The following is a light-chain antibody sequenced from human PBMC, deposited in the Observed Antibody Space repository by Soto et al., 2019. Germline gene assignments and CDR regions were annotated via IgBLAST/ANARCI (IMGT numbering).Light chain of an antibody. J-gene: IGKJ5*01. CDR3: MQGTHWPIT. CDR1: QSLVHSDGIAY. CDR2: KVS. Sequence: DVVMTQSPLSLPGTLGQPAPMSCSSNQSLVHSDGIAYFSWFQQRPGRSPRRLIYKVSNRDSGVPARFSGSGSGTDFALKISRVEAEDVGVYYCMQGTHWPITFGQGTDWRL. V-gene: IGKV2-30*02.